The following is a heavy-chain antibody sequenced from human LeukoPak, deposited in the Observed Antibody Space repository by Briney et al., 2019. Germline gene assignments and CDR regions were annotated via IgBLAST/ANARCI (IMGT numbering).Heavy chain of an antibody. Sequence: SETLSLTCTVSGDFITAYYWSWIRQPPGKGLEWIGYIYYSGSTNYNPSLKSRVTISVDTSKNQFSLKLSSVTAADTAVYYCARIPAAYSSSSEDYYYYYMDVWGKGTTVTVSS. V-gene: IGHV4-59*01. J-gene: IGHJ6*03. CDR1: GDFITAYY. CDR3: ARIPAAYSSSSEDYYYYYMDV. CDR2: IYYSGST. D-gene: IGHD6-6*01.